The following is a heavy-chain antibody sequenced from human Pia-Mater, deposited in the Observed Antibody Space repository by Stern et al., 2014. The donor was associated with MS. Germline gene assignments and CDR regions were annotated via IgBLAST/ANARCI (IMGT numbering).Heavy chain of an antibody. CDR2: ISSSNSTI. J-gene: IGHJ4*02. Sequence: EVQLVESGGRLVQPGGSLRLSCAASGRTLSLYGMNWVRQAPGQGLEWVSYISSSNSTIYYADSVEGRFTISRDNAKNSLYLQMNSLRAEDTAVYYCARGYGYFDYWGQGTLVTVSS. CDR1: GRTLSLYG. V-gene: IGHV3-48*01. D-gene: IGHD4-17*01. CDR3: ARGYGYFDY.